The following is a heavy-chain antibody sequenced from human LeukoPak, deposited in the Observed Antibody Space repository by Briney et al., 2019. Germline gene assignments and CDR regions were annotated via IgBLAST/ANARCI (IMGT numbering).Heavy chain of an antibody. J-gene: IGHJ5*02. CDR3: ARRVVRYYGPNWFDP. V-gene: IGHV5-51*01. Sequence: GESLKISCKGSGYSFNTYWIGWVRQMPGKGLGWMGIIYPGDSDTKYSPSFQGQVTISADKSISTAYLQWSSLKASDTAMYYCARRVVRYYGPNWFDPWGQGTLVTVSS. CDR2: IYPGDSDT. CDR1: GYSFNTYW. D-gene: IGHD3-10*01.